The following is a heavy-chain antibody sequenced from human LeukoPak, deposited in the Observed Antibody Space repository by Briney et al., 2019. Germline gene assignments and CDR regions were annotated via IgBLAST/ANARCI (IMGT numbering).Heavy chain of an antibody. V-gene: IGHV3-23*01. CDR2: ISGSGGST. Sequence: PGGSLRLSCAASGFTFSSYGMSWVRQAPGKGLEWVSAISGSGGSTYYADSVKGRFTISRDNSKNTLYLQMNSLRAEDTAVYYCAKDQPVAGWELPSEPFDYWGQGTLVTVSS. CDR1: GFTFSSYG. D-gene: IGHD1-26*01. CDR3: AKDQPVAGWELPSEPFDY. J-gene: IGHJ4*02.